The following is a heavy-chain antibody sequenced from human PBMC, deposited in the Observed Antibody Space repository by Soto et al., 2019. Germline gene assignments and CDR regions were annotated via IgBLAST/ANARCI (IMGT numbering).Heavy chain of an antibody. V-gene: IGHV3-30*03. J-gene: IGHJ4*02. Sequence: QVQLVESGGGVVQPWTSLRLSCAASGFPFTTYGMHWVREAPTKGLDWVAVISYDGSNKYYADSVRGRFTISRDNSKNTLYLQMNSLRPEDTALYYCVGGQYYFDYRGQGTLVTVSS. CDR3: VGGQYYFDY. CDR2: ISYDGSNK. CDR1: GFPFTTYG. D-gene: IGHD3-10*01.